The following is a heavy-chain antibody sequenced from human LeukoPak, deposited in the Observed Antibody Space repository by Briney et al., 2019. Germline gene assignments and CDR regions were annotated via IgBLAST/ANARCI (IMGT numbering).Heavy chain of an antibody. Sequence: GGSLRLSCAASGFTFSSYAMSWVRQAPGKGLECVSAISGSGGSTYYADSVKGRFTISRDNSKNTLYLQMNSLRAEDTAVYYCAKERPYDFWSGYPFDYWGQGTLVTVSS. V-gene: IGHV3-23*01. D-gene: IGHD3-3*01. CDR2: ISGSGGST. J-gene: IGHJ4*02. CDR1: GFTFSSYA. CDR3: AKERPYDFWSGYPFDY.